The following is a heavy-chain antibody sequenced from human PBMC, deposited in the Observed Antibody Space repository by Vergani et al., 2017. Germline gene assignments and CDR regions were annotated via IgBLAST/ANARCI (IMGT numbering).Heavy chain of an antibody. CDR3: ARRYSYGFARNDY. CDR2: IYYSGST. CDR1: GGSFSGYY. V-gene: IGHV4-34*11. Sequence: QVQLQQWGAGLLKPSETLSLTCAVYGGSFSGYYWSWIRQPPGKGLEWIGYIYYSGSTNYNPSLKSRVTISVDTSKNQFSLKLSSVTAADTAVYYCARRYSYGFARNDYWGQGTLVTVSS. J-gene: IGHJ4*02. D-gene: IGHD5-18*01.